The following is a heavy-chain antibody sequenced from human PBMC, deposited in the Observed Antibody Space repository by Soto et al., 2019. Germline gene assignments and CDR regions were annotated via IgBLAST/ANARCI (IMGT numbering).Heavy chain of an antibody. J-gene: IGHJ4*02. CDR3: ARSGRSSSSSLAIDY. V-gene: IGHV3-13*01. D-gene: IGHD6-6*01. CDR1: GFTFSSYD. Sequence: PGGSLRLSCAASGFTFSSYDMHWVRQATGKGLEWVSAIGTAGDTYYPGSVKGRFTISRENAKNSLYLQMNSLRAGDTAVYYCARSGRSSSSSLAIDYWGQGTLVIVSS. CDR2: IGTAGDT.